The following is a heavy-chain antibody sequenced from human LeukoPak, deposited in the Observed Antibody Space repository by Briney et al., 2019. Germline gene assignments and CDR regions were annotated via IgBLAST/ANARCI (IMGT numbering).Heavy chain of an antibody. CDR2: IYYSGST. Sequence: SQTLSLTCTVSGGSISSGDYYWSWIRQPPGKGLEWIGYIYYSGSTYYNPSLKSRVTISVDTSKNQFSLKLSSVTAADTAVYYCARKIVVVTATPGYYYGMDVWGQGTTVTVSS. CDR3: ARKIVVVTATPGYYYGMDV. J-gene: IGHJ6*02. D-gene: IGHD2-21*02. V-gene: IGHV4-30-4*01. CDR1: GGSISSGDYY.